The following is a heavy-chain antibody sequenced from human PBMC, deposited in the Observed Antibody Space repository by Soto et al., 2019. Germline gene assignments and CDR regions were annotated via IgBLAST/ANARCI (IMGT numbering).Heavy chain of an antibody. CDR1: GGTFNSDT. CDR3: ARDFVGIVAAGLERWVET. CDR2: IIPIVGSP. Sequence: QVQLVQSGAEVKKPGSSVKVSCKASGGTFNSDTISWVRQAPGQGLGWMGGIIPIVGSPKNAQKLQGRVTITADESTSTVYMEVTSLTSEATAVYYCARDFVGIVAAGLERWVETWGQGTLVTVSS. D-gene: IGHD6-13*01. J-gene: IGHJ4*02. V-gene: IGHV1-69*01.